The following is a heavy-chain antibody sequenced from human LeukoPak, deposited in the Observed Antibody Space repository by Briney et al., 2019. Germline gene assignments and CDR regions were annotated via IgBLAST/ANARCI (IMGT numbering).Heavy chain of an antibody. CDR3: AKDGARGSGITRYGMDV. J-gene: IGHJ6*02. V-gene: IGHV3-30*02. Sequence: PGGSLRLSCAASGFTFSSYGMHWVRQAPGKGLEWVAFIRYDGSNKYYADSVKGRFTISRDNSKNTLYLQMNSLRAEDTAVYYCAKDGARGSGITRYGMDVWGQGTTVTASS. CDR1: GFTFSSYG. CDR2: IRYDGSNK. D-gene: IGHD3-10*01.